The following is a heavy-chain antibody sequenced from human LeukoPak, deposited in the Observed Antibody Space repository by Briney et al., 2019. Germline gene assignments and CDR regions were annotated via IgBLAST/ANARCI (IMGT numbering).Heavy chain of an antibody. D-gene: IGHD1-26*01. CDR3: ARDRLEWELLGDYYYYGMDV. J-gene: IGHJ6*02. CDR1: GFTFSSYS. Sequence: PGGALRLSCAASGFTFSSYSMNWVRQAPGKGVEWVFYINSSNSTIYYADSVKGRFTISRDNAKNSLYLQMNSLRDEDTAVYYCARDRLEWELLGDYYYYGMDVWGQGTTVTVSS. CDR2: INSSNSTI. V-gene: IGHV3-48*02.